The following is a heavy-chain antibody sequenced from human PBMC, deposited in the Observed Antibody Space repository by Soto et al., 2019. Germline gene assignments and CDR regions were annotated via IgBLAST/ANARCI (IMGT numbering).Heavy chain of an antibody. J-gene: IGHJ5*02. V-gene: IGHV4-59*01. CDR3: AGSPTRLYNWFDP. Sequence: QVQLQESGPGLVKPSETLSLTCTVSGGSISSYYWSWIRQPPGKGLEWIGYIYYSGSTNYNPSLKSRVTISVDTSKNQFSLKLSSVTAADTAVYYCAGSPTRLYNWFDPWGQGTLVTVSS. CDR2: IYYSGST. CDR1: GGSISSYY.